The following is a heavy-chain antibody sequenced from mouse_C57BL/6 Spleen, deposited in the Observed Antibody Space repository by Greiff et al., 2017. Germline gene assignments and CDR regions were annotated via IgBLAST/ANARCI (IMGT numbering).Heavy chain of an antibody. CDR3: ARNGNSYYYAIDY. CDR2: IYPGSGST. CDR1: GYTFTSYW. J-gene: IGHJ4*01. V-gene: IGHV1-55*01. Sequence: QVQLQQPGAELVKPGASVKMSCKASGYTFTSYWITWVKQRPGQGLEWIGDIYPGSGSTNYNEKFKRKATLTVDTSSSTAYMQLSSLTSDDSAVYYCARNGNSYYYAIDYWGQGTSGTVSS. D-gene: IGHD2-1*01.